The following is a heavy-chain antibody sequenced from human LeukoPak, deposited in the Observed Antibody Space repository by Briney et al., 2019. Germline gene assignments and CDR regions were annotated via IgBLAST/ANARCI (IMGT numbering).Heavy chain of an antibody. CDR1: GFTFSSYG. CDR3: AKLRVPQQLADSFDY. J-gene: IGHJ4*02. V-gene: IGHV3-30*18. CDR2: ISYDGSSK. Sequence: GGSLRLSCAASGFTFSSYGMHWFRQAPGKGLEGVTVISYDGSSKYYADSVKGRFTISRDNSKNTLHLQMNSLRDEDTAVYYCAKLRVPQQLADSFDYWGQGTLVTVSP. D-gene: IGHD6-13*01.